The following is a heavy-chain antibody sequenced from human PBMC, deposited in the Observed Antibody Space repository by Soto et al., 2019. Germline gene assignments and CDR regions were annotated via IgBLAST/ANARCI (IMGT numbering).Heavy chain of an antibody. D-gene: IGHD3-3*01. CDR3: AKAPDFWSGYYTGDYFDY. V-gene: IGHV3-30*18. CDR1: GFTFSSYG. Sequence: GGSLRLSCAASGFTFSSYGMHWVRQAPGKGLEWVAVISYDGSNKYYADSVKGRFTISRDNSKNTLYLQMNSLRAEDTAVYYCAKAPDFWSGYYTGDYFDYWGQGTLVTVSS. CDR2: ISYDGSNK. J-gene: IGHJ4*02.